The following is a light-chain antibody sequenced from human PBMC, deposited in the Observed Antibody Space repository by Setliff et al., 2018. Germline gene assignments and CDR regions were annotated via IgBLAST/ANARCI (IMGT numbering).Light chain of an antibody. CDR2: EVS. CDR1: SSDVGGYNY. V-gene: IGLV2-8*01. Sequence: QSALAQPPSASGSPGQSVTISCTGTSSDVGGYNYVSWYQQHPGKAPKLMIYEVSKRPSGVPDRFSGSKSGNTASLTVSGLQAEDEADYYCSSYAGNKNPYVFGTGTKV. CDR3: SSYAGNKNPYV. J-gene: IGLJ1*01.